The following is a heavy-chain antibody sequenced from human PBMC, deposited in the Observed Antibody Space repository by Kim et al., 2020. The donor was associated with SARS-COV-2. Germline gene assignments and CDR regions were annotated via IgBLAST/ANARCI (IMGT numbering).Heavy chain of an antibody. J-gene: IGHJ4*02. CDR3: ARDVDTAMDIDY. D-gene: IGHD5-18*01. CDR1: GGSISSSSYY. V-gene: IGHV4-39*07. Sequence: SETLSLTCTVSGGSISSSSYYWGWIRQPPGKGLEWIGSIYYSGSTYYNPSLKSRVTISVDTSKNQFSLKLSSVTAADTAVYYCARDVDTAMDIDYWGQGTLVTVSS. CDR2: IYYSGST.